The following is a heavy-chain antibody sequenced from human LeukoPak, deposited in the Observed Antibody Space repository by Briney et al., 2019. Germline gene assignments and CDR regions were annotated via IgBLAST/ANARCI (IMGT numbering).Heavy chain of an antibody. CDR3: ARSLPVSLGWMYYFDQ. Sequence: SETLSLTCTVSGVSISNYIWSWIRQSPGGDLEWIGYVEYTGSTNYNPSLKNRVTISIDRSKNRFSLKLTSVTAADTAVYFCARSLPVSLGWMYYFDQWGQGTRATVSS. CDR1: GVSISNYI. D-gene: IGHD7-27*01. J-gene: IGHJ4*02. CDR2: VEYTGST. V-gene: IGHV4-59*01.